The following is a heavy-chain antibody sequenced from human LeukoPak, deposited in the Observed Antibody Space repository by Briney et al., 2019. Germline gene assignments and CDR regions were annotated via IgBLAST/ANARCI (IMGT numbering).Heavy chain of an antibody. CDR2: IKQDGSEK. CDR3: ARSGHSYGFGY. J-gene: IGHJ4*02. V-gene: IGHV3-7*01. Sequence: PGGSLRLSCAASGFTFSSDWMTWVRQAPGKGLEWVANIKQDGSEKYYVDAVKGRFTISRDNAKNSLYLQMNSLRAEDTAVYYCARSGHSYGFGYWGQGTLVTVSS. CDR1: GFTFSSDW. D-gene: IGHD5-18*01.